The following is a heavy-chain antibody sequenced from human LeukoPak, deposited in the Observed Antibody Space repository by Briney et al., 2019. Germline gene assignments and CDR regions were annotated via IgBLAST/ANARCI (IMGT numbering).Heavy chain of an antibody. CDR2: IYYSGST. V-gene: IGHV4-30-4*01. D-gene: IGHD2-2*01. CDR1: GGYISSGDYY. Sequence: SQTLSLTCTVSGGYISSGDYYWSWIRQPPGKGLEWIGYIYYSGSTDYNPTLKSRLNISVATSKNQFSLQLKSVTAADTAVYYCARTYEEAIVVPASTSPWYFDLWGRGTLVTVSS. CDR3: ARTYEEAIVVPASTSPWYFDL. J-gene: IGHJ2*01.